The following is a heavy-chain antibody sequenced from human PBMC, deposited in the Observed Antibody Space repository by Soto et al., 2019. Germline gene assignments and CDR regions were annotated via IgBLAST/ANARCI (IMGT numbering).Heavy chain of an antibody. J-gene: IGHJ4*02. CDR3: ARDLSLRSAENVDY. CDR1: GFTFSSYG. CDR2: IWYDGSNK. Sequence: QVQLVESGGGVVQPGRSLRLSCAASGFTFSSYGMHWVRQAPGKGLEWVAVIWYDGSNKYYADSVKGRFTISRDNSKNTLCLQMNSLRAEDTAVYYCARDLSLRSAENVDYWGQGTLVTVSS. V-gene: IGHV3-33*01. D-gene: IGHD6-19*01.